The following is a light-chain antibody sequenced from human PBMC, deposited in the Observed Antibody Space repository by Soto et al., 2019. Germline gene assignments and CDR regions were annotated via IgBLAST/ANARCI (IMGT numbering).Light chain of an antibody. CDR2: SNN. J-gene: IGLJ1*01. V-gene: IGLV1-44*01. CDR1: SSNIGSNT. CDR3: SSYTTSRSLDYV. Sequence: QSVLTQPPSTSGTPGQRVTTSCSGSSSNIGSNTVNWYQHLPGTAPKLLIYSNNQRPSGVPDRFSGSKSGTSASLAVSGLQSEDEADYFCSSYTTSRSLDYVFGSGTKVTVL.